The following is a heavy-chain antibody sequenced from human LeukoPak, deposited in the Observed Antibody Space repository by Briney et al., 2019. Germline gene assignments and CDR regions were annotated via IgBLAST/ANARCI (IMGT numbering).Heavy chain of an antibody. J-gene: IGHJ4*02. D-gene: IGHD5-18*01. Sequence: PGGSLRLSCAASGFTFSSHAMSWVRQAPGKGLEWVSAISAVSYYTYYADSVQGRFTISRDNSKNTLYLQMNSLRAEDTALYYCANFVDTSMGGNDYWGQGTLVTVSS. CDR1: GFTFSSHA. CDR2: ISAVSYYT. V-gene: IGHV3-23*01. CDR3: ANFVDTSMGGNDY.